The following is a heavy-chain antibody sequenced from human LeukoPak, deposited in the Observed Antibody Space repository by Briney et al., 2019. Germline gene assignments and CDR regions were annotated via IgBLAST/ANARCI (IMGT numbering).Heavy chain of an antibody. Sequence: GRSLRLSCAASGFTFSIYGMHWVRQAPGKGLEWVAVISYDGSNKYYADSVKGRFTISRDNSKNTLYLQMNSLRAEDTAVYYCAKVGKDLLWFGDGIDYWGQGTLVTVSS. CDR2: ISYDGSNK. CDR1: GFTFSIYG. D-gene: IGHD3-10*01. V-gene: IGHV3-30*18. CDR3: AKVGKDLLWFGDGIDY. J-gene: IGHJ4*02.